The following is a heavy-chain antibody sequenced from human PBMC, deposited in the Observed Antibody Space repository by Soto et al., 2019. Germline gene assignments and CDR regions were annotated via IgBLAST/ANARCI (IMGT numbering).Heavy chain of an antibody. CDR3: ARAYNSGGDFQH. J-gene: IGHJ1*01. D-gene: IGHD5-12*01. Sequence: EVQLVESGGGLVQRGGSLRLSCEVSGFTFRSYWMSWVRQAPGKGLEWVANINEGGDGKHYLDSVKGRFTISRDNAENSLFLQMNSLRPDDTAVYYCARAYNSGGDFQHWGLGTLVTVAP. CDR2: INEGGDGK. CDR1: GFTFRSYW. V-gene: IGHV3-7*03.